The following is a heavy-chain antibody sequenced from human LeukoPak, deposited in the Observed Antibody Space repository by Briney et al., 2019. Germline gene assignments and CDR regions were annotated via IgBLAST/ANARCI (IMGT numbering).Heavy chain of an antibody. CDR2: IYHRGSP. Sequence: SETLSLPCAVSGGSISSSNWWNWVRQPPGKGLEWIGEIYHRGSPNHHPSLKSRVTISVGKSKNQFYLKMSSVTAADPAVSYCASVRKGYCSSTSCYAKGYYYYYMDVWGKGTTVTISS. J-gene: IGHJ6*03. D-gene: IGHD2-2*01. V-gene: IGHV4-4*02. CDR1: GGSISSSNW. CDR3: ASVRKGYCSSTSCYAKGYYYYYMDV.